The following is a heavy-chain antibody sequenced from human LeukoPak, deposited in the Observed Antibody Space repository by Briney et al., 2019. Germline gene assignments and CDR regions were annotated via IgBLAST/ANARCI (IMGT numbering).Heavy chain of an antibody. CDR2: INPNSGGT. CDR3: ARDGFGELYSFDY. Sequence: ASVKVSCKASGYTFTGYYMHWVRQAPGQGLEWMGWINPNSGGTNYAQKFQGWVTMTRDTSISTAYMELSRLRSDDTAVYYCARDGFGELYSFDYWGQGTLVTVS. D-gene: IGHD3-10*01. V-gene: IGHV1-2*04. J-gene: IGHJ4*02. CDR1: GYTFTGYY.